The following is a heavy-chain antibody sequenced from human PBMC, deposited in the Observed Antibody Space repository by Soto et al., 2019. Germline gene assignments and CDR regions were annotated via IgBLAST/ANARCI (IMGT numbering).Heavy chain of an antibody. CDR2: IRPDGSET. Sequence: EVQLVQSGGGLVQPGGSLRLSCVGSGFTFTDFYMNWVRQAPGKGLEWVANIRPDGSETNYVESVKGRFTTSRDNAKNSLFLQMNSLRADDTAVYYCAGWGGQDYNYWGQGILVTVSP. D-gene: IGHD4-4*01. V-gene: IGHV3-7*03. CDR3: AGWGGQDYNY. CDR1: GFTFTDFY. J-gene: IGHJ4*02.